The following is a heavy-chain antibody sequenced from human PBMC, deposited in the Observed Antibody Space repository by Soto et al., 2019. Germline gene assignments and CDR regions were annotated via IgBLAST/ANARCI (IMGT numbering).Heavy chain of an antibody. D-gene: IGHD3-16*01. CDR2: IWYDGSNK. J-gene: IGHJ6*02. V-gene: IGHV3-33*01. CDR3: ARVKDVGGYYYYGMDV. Sequence: GGSLRLSCAASGFTFSSYGMHWVRQAPGKGLEWVAVIWYDGSNKYYADSVKGRFTISRDNSKNTLYLQMNSLRAEDTAVYYCARVKDVGGYYYYGMDVWGQGTTVTVSS. CDR1: GFTFSSYG.